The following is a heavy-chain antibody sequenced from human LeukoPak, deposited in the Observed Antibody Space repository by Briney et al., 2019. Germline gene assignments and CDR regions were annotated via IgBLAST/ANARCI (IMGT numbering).Heavy chain of an antibody. CDR2: IHPVDSDI. CDR1: GYSFTSYW. V-gene: IGHV5-51*01. Sequence: GESLKISCKGSGYSFTSYWVAWVRQMPGKGLEWMGIIHPVDSDIRYSPSFQGQVTISADKSISTAYLQWSSLKASDTAMYYCARLPMPKYAFHIWGQGTMVTVSS. D-gene: IGHD2-2*01. CDR3: ARLPMPKYAFHI. J-gene: IGHJ3*02.